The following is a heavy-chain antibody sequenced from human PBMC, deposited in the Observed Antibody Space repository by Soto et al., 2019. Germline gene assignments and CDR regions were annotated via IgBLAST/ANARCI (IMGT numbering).Heavy chain of an antibody. CDR1: GFTFSDYY. Sequence: PVGSLRLSCVASGFTFSDYYMSWIRQAPGKGLEWISYISASGANIYYADSVQGRFTISRDNAKSSLHLHMNSLTADDTAVYYCASPGVSVSGEGVWGQGTLVTVSS. CDR2: ISASGANI. CDR3: ASPGVSVSGEGV. D-gene: IGHD1-1*01. V-gene: IGHV3-11*01. J-gene: IGHJ4*02.